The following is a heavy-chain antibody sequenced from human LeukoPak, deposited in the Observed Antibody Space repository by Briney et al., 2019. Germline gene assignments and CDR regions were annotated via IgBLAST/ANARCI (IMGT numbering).Heavy chain of an antibody. CDR1: GFTFSSYW. J-gene: IGHJ4*02. Sequence: GGSLRLSCAASGFTFSSYWMSWVRQAPGKGLEWVANIKQDGSEKYYVDSVKGRFTISRDNAKNSLYLQMNSLRAEDTAMYYCAREGLFGTIGYWGQGTLVTVSS. CDR3: AREGLFGTIGY. CDR2: IKQDGSEK. V-gene: IGHV3-7*01. D-gene: IGHD3-16*01.